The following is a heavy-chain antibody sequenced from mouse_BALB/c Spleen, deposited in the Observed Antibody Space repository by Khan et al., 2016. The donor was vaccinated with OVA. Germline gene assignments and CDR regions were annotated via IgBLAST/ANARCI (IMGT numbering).Heavy chain of an antibody. CDR3: ARSVTITTVVATDFDY. V-gene: IGHV3-2*02. D-gene: IGHD1-1*01. CDR2: ISYSGRT. Sequence: EVQLQESGPGLVKPSQSLSLTCTVTGYSITSDYAWNWIRQFPGNKLEWMGYISYSGRTSYNPSLKSRISITCDTSKNQFFLQLNSVTTEDTATYYCARSVTITTVVATDFDYWGQGTTLTVSS. J-gene: IGHJ2*01. CDR1: GYSITSDYA.